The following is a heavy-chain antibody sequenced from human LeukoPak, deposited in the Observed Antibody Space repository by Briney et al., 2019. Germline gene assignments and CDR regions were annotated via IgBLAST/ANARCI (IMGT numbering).Heavy chain of an antibody. V-gene: IGHV4-38-2*02. Sequence: TCTIAGCRVSNGCKWPWTPQHQGKGLEWIATISHSGSTYYNPSLKSRVTISADTSQNQHSLRLNSVTVADTAVYYCARVNTVMATFDYWGQGTPVTVSS. CDR1: GCRVSNGCK. J-gene: IGHJ4*02. D-gene: IGHD5-24*01. CDR3: ARVNTVMATFDY. CDR2: ISHSGST.